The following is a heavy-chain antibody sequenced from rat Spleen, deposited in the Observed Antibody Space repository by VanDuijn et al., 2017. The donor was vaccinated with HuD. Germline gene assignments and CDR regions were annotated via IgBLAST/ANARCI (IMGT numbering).Heavy chain of an antibody. CDR1: GYTFTSYY. J-gene: IGHJ2*01. V-gene: IGHV1-57*01. Sequence: QVQLQQSGAELAKPGSSVKISCKASGYTFTSYYISWIKQTTGQGLEFIGYINTGSGGTYYNEKFRDKATLTVDKSSSTFFMQLGSLTPEDTAVYYCARGNSPGMSFFDYWGQGVMVTVSS. CDR3: ARGNSPGMSFFDY. D-gene: IGHD1-4*01. CDR2: INTGSGGT.